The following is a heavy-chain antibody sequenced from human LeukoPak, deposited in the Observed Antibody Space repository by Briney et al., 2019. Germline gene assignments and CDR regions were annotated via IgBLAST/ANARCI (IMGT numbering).Heavy chain of an antibody. CDR3: TVRGIISSAFDI. CDR2: ISGSGGST. CDR1: RFTFSSYG. V-gene: IGHV3-23*01. D-gene: IGHD3-10*01. Sequence: GGTLRLSCAASRFTFSSYGMSWVRQAPGKGLEWVSAISGSGGSTYYADSVKGRFTISRDNSKNSLYLQMNSLRVEDTTVYYCTVRGIISSAFDIWGQGTMVTVSS. J-gene: IGHJ3*02.